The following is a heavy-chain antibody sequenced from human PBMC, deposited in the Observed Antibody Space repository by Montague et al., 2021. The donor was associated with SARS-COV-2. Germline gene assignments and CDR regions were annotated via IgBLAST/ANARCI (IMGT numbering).Heavy chain of an antibody. J-gene: IGHJ4*02. D-gene: IGHD3-10*01. CDR1: GAPINIGNYY. CDR3: ARDFPTGRYYFDF. V-gene: IGHV4-61*02. Sequence: TLSLTCTVSGAPINIGNYYWNWIRQPAGKGLEWIGRIYTSGRTDYNPSLKSRLTMSFNTSKNEFSLRLDSLTAADTAVYYCARDFPTGRYYFDFWGQGTLVIVSS. CDR2: IYTSGRT.